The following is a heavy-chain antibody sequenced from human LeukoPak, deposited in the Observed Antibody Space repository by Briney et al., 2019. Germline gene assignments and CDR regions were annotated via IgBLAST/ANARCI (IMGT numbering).Heavy chain of an antibody. CDR3: ARDLWFGDLPRFDY. CDR1: GYTLTDLS. CDR2: FDPEDGES. V-gene: IGHV1-24*01. D-gene: IGHD3-10*01. J-gene: IGHJ4*02. Sequence: GASVKVSCKVSGYTLTDLSIHWVRQAPGKGLEWMGGFDPEDGESIYAQRFQGRVTMTEDTVTDTAYMELSSLRSDDTGVYYCARDLWFGDLPRFDYWGQGTLVTVSS.